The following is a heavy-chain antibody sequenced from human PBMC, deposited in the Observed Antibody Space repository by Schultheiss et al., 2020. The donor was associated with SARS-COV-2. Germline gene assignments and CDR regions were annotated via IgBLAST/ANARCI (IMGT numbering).Heavy chain of an antibody. V-gene: IGHV4-59*01. J-gene: IGHJ4*02. D-gene: IGHD3-3*01. CDR2: VHYSGNT. Sequence: SETLSLTCTVSGGSISSNYWSWIRQSPGKGLEWIGYVHYSGNTNYNPSLKSRVTTSVDTSKNQFSLKLSSVTAADTAVYYCARRFLGHFDYWGQGTLVTVSS. CDR3: ARRFLGHFDY. CDR1: GGSISSNY.